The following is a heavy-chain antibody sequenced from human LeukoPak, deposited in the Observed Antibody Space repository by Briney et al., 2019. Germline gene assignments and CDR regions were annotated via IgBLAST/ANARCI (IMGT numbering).Heavy chain of an antibody. CDR1: EFSVGSNY. D-gene: IGHD2-21*02. CDR2: IYSGGST. J-gene: IGHJ4*02. CDR3: ARSPGGDGSNY. Sequence: PGGSLRLSCAASEFSVGSNYMTWVRQAPGKGLEWVSLIYSGGSTYYADSVKGRFTISRDNSKNTLYLQMNSLRAEDTAVYYCARSPGGDGSNYWGQGTLVTVSS. V-gene: IGHV3-66*01.